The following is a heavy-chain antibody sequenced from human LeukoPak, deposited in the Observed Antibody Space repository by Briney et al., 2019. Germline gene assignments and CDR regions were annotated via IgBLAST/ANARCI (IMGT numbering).Heavy chain of an antibody. CDR2: ISSSGSTI. Sequence: GGSLRLSCAASGFTFSSYGMSWIRQAPGKGLEWVSYISSSGSTIYYADSVKGRFTISRDNAKNSLFLQMNSLRAEDTAVYYCAGVLRYCSGGNCYSGGLGYMDVWGKGTTVTISS. CDR3: AGVLRYCSGGNCYSGGLGYMDV. V-gene: IGHV3-11*01. J-gene: IGHJ6*03. CDR1: GFTFSSYG. D-gene: IGHD2-15*01.